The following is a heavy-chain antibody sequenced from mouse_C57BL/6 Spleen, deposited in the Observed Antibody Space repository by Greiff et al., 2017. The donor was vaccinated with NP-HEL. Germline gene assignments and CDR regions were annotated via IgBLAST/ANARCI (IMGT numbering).Heavy chain of an antibody. CDR3: ARYFDGYYVDY. V-gene: IGHV1-69*01. Sequence: QVHVKQPGAELVMPGASVKLSCKASGYTFTSYWMHWVKQRPGQGLEWIGEIDPSDSYTNYNQKFKGKSTLTVDKSSSTAYMQLSSLTSEDSAVYYCARYFDGYYVDYWGQGTTLTVSS. CDR1: GYTFTSYW. J-gene: IGHJ2*01. CDR2: IDPSDSYT. D-gene: IGHD2-3*01.